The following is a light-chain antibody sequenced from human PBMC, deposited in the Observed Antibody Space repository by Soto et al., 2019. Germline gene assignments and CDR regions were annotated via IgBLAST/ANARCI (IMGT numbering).Light chain of an antibody. V-gene: IGLV2-8*01. Sequence: QSVLTQPPSASGSPGQSVTISCTGTTGDIGAFNYVSWYQQRPGKAPKLIIYEVTRRPSGVPDRFFASKSDTTASLTVSGLQAEDEADYYCSSFAGTNSFVFGTGTKLTVL. J-gene: IGLJ1*01. CDR2: EVT. CDR3: SSFAGTNSFV. CDR1: TGDIGAFNY.